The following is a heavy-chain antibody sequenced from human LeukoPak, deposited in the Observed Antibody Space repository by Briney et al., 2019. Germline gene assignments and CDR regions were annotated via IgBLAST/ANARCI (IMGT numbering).Heavy chain of an antibody. CDR3: AKAGAFGVVIYYFDY. J-gene: IGHJ4*02. CDR1: GFTFDDYA. D-gene: IGHD3-3*01. Sequence: GRSLRLSCAASGFTFDDYAMHWVRQAPGKGLERVSGISWNSGSIGYADSVKGRFTISRDNAKNSLYLQMNSLRAEDTALYYCAKAGAFGVVIYYFDYWGQGTLVTVSS. V-gene: IGHV3-9*01. CDR2: ISWNSGSI.